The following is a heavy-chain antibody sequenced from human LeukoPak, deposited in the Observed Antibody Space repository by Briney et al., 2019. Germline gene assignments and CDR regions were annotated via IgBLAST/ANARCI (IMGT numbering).Heavy chain of an antibody. J-gene: IGHJ5*02. CDR2: IYYSGST. V-gene: IGHV4-39*01. CDR1: GGSISSSSYY. D-gene: IGHD2-21*01. CDR3: ARGRSVWWSNWFDP. Sequence: PSETLSLTCTVSGGSISSSSYYWGWIRQPPGKGLEWIGSIYYSGSTYYNPSLKSRVTISVDTSKNQFSLKLSSVTAADTAVYYCARGRSVWWSNWFDPWGQGTLVTVSS.